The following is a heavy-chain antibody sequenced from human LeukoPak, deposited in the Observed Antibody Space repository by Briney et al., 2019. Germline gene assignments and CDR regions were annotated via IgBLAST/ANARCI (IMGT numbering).Heavy chain of an antibody. V-gene: IGHV3-74*01. D-gene: IGHD3-10*01. Sequence: GGSLRLSCAASGFTFSNYWMHWVRQVPGKGLVWVSHINSDGRIINYADSVKGRFTISRDNAKNTLYLQMNSLRVEDTAVYYCARGRGWYFDLWGRGTLVTVSS. CDR2: INSDGRII. CDR3: ARGRGWYFDL. J-gene: IGHJ2*01. CDR1: GFTFSNYW.